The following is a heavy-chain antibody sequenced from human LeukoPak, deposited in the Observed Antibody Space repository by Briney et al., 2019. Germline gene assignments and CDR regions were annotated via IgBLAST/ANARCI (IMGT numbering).Heavy chain of an antibody. CDR3: ARDKGSGYDYLYYYYMDV. D-gene: IGHD5-12*01. CDR2: MSSSGNSK. J-gene: IGHJ6*03. CDR1: GFTFSSYE. V-gene: IGHV3-48*03. Sequence: PGGSLRLSCAASGFTFSSYEMNWVRQAPGKGLEWVSYMSSSGNSKHYADSVKGRFTISRDNAKNSLYLQMNSLRAEDTAVYYCARDKGSGYDYLYYYYMDVWGKGTTVTVSS.